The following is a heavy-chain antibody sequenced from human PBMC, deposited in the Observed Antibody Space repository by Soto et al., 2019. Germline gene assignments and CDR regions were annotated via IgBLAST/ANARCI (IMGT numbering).Heavy chain of an antibody. CDR3: AKVRSVQPWLVDY. CDR1: GFTFSSYA. V-gene: IGHV3-23*01. J-gene: IGHJ4*02. Sequence: GGSLRLSCAASGFTFSSYAMSWVRQTPGKGLEWVSGIGGSGGSTYLADSVKGRFTISRDNSKNTLYLQMNSLRAEDTAVYYCAKVRSVQPWLVDYWGQGTLVTVSS. D-gene: IGHD6-19*01. CDR2: IGGSGGST.